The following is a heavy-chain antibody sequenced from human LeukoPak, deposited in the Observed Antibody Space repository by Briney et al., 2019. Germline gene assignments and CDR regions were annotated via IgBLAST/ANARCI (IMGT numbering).Heavy chain of an antibody. D-gene: IGHD6-19*01. CDR1: GGSISSGSYY. V-gene: IGHV4-61*02. CDR2: IYTSGST. Sequence: SETLSLTCTVSGGSISSGSYYWSWIRQPAGKGLEWIGRIYTSGSTNYNPSLKSRVTISVDTSKNQFSLKLSSVTAADTAVYYCARVAGGWYYFDYWGQGTLVTVSS. CDR3: ARVAGGWYYFDY. J-gene: IGHJ4*02.